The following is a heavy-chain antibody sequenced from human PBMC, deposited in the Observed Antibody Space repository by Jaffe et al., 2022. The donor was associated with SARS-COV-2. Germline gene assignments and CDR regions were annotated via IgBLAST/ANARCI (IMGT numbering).Heavy chain of an antibody. CDR3: ARDLSYHYTYDL. CDR2: ISYDGVRE. V-gene: IGHV3-30-3*01. CDR1: GFIFRGHA. D-gene: IGHD1-26*01. J-gene: IGHJ5*02. Sequence: QEHLVESGGGVVQPGSSLRLSCAASGFIFRGHAMHWVRQAPGKGLEWVSFISYDGVREYYADSVRGRFTISRDNPKNIVYLEMDSLRTEDTAVYYCARDLSYHYTYDLWGQGTLVTVSS.